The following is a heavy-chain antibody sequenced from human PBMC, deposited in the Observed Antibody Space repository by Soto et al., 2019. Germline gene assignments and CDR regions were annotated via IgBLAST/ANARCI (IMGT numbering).Heavy chain of an antibody. J-gene: IGHJ4*02. V-gene: IGHV4-39*01. CDR2: IYYSGST. CDR3: ARQPPILLRLRFLEWLSPGYFDY. Sequence: KPSETLSLTCTVSGGSISSISYYWGWIRQPPGRGLEWIGSIYYSGSTYYNPSLKSRVTISVDTSKNQFSLKLSSVTAADTAVYYCARQPPILLRLRFLEWLSPGYFDYWGQGTLVTVSS. D-gene: IGHD3-3*01. CDR1: GGSISSISYY.